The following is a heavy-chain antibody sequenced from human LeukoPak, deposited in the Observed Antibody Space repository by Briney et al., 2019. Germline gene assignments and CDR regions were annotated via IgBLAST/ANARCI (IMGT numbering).Heavy chain of an antibody. J-gene: IGHJ6*03. CDR1: GFTFDDYA. CDR3: ARGDGSGSYYYYYMDV. V-gene: IGHV3-20*04. CDR2: INWNGGST. D-gene: IGHD3-10*01. Sequence: GGSLRLSCAASGFTFDDYAMSWVRQAPGKGLEWVSGINWNGGSTGYAESVKGRFTISRDNAKNSLYLQMNSLRGEDTALYYCARGDGSGSYYYYYMDVWGKGTTVTVSS.